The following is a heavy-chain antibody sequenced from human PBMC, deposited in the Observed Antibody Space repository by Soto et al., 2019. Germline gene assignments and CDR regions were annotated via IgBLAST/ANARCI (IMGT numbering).Heavy chain of an antibody. CDR3: ARVYCSSTSCYGLSWFDP. Sequence: PSETLSLTCTVSGGPLSSGSYYWSWIRQHPGKGLEWIGYIYYSGSTYYNPSLKSRVTISVDTSKNQFSLKLSSVTAADTAVYYCARVYCSSTSCYGLSWFDPWGQGTLVTVSS. J-gene: IGHJ5*02. V-gene: IGHV4-31*03. D-gene: IGHD2-2*01. CDR2: IYYSGST. CDR1: GGPLSSGSYY.